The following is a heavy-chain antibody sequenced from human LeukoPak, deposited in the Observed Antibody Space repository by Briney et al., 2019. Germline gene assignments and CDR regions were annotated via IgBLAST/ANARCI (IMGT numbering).Heavy chain of an antibody. Sequence: PGGSLRLSCAASGFTFSSYSMNWVRQAPGKGLEWVSSISSSSSYIYYADSVKGRFTISRDNAKNSLYLQMNSLRAEDTAVYYCARDSGAVDTAMGGDAFDIWGQGTMVTVSS. J-gene: IGHJ3*02. CDR1: GFTFSSYS. V-gene: IGHV3-21*01. CDR2: ISSSSSYI. D-gene: IGHD5-18*01. CDR3: ARDSGAVDTAMGGDAFDI.